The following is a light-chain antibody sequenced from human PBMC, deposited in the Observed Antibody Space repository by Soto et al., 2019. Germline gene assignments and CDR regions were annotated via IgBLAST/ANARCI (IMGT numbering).Light chain of an antibody. CDR2: GAS. Sequence: VVLTQSPATLSLSPGERATLSCRASQSVRSYLAWYQQKPGQAPRLLIYGASNRATGIPARFSGSGSGTDFTLTISSLELEDFAVYYCQQRSSWYTFGQGTKLEIK. V-gene: IGKV3-11*01. J-gene: IGKJ2*01. CDR3: QQRSSWYT. CDR1: QSVRSY.